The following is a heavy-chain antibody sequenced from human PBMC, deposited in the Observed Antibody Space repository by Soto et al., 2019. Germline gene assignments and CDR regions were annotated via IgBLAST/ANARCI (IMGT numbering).Heavy chain of an antibody. CDR1: GGSISSSAFC. J-gene: IGHJ4*02. CDR3: ARLEIWLKKYYFDY. D-gene: IGHD5-12*01. CDR2: MYCSGSP. V-gene: IGHV4-39*01. Sequence: SETLSLTCTVSGGSISSSAFCWGWFRQPPGKGLEWIGTMYCSGSPYFNPSLKSRVTISVDTSKNQFSLKLSSVTAADTAVYYCARLEIWLKKYYFDYWGQGTLVTVSS.